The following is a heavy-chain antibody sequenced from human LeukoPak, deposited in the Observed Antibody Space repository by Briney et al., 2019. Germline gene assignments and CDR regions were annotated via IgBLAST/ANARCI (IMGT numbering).Heavy chain of an antibody. CDR1: GVTFDDYG. CDR2: SNWNGGST. J-gene: IGHJ6*03. Sequence: GGSLRLSCAVSGVTFDDYGMSWVRHAPGKGLGWVSGSNWNGGSTGYANSAKGRFTTSRDNAQNSLYLQMNSLRADDTAVYYCAREFSSSSNGGNRHYYYYYMDVWGKGTTVTVSS. CDR3: AREFSSSSNGGNRHYYYYYMDV. V-gene: IGHV3-20*04. D-gene: IGHD4-23*01.